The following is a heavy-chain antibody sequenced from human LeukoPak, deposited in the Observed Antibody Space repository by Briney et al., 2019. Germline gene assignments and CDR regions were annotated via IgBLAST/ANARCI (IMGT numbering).Heavy chain of an antibody. D-gene: IGHD2-2*01. V-gene: IGHV1-2*02. J-gene: IGHJ5*02. Sequence: ASVKVSCKASGYTFTGYYMHWVRQAPGQGLEWMGWINPNSGGTNYAQKFQGRVTMTRDTSISTAYMELSRLRSEDTAVYYCARDIVVVPAAMPNWFDPWGQGTLVTVSS. CDR1: GYTFTGYY. CDR2: INPNSGGT. CDR3: ARDIVVVPAAMPNWFDP.